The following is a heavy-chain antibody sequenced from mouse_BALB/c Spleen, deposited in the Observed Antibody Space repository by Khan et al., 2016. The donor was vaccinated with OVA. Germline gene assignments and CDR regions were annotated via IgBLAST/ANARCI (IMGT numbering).Heavy chain of an antibody. CDR1: GYTFTDYA. CDR3: ARPAYDGYYDY. D-gene: IGHD2-3*01. Sequence: QVQLKQSGPELVRPGVSVKISCKGSGYTFTDYAMYWVKQSHAKSLEWIGLISTYSGNTNYNQKFKHKATMPVDKSSSTAYMELARLTSEDSAIYYCARPAYDGYYDYWGQGTTLTVSS. V-gene: IGHV1S137*01. J-gene: IGHJ2*01. CDR2: ISTYSGNT.